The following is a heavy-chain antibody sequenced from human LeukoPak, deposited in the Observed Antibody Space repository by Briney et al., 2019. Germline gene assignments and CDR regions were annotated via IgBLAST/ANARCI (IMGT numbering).Heavy chain of an antibody. CDR1: GGSISSYY. V-gene: IGHV4-59*08. CDR2: IYYSGST. CDR3: ARQPHYYDSSGYYETYGMDV. Sequence: SETLSLTCTVSGGSISSYYWSWIRQPPGKGLEWIGYIYYSGSTNYNPSLKSRVTISVDTSKNQFSLKLSSVTAADTAVYYCARQPHYYDSSGYYETYGMDVWGQGTTVTVSS. D-gene: IGHD3-22*01. J-gene: IGHJ6*02.